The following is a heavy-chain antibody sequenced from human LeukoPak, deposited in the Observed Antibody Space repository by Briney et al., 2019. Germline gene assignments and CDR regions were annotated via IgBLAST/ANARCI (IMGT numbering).Heavy chain of an antibody. J-gene: IGHJ4*02. CDR3: ARDAAGEIDY. CDR2: IYYTGST. V-gene: IGHV4-59*12. D-gene: IGHD6-19*01. CDR1: GGSISTYY. Sequence: SETLSLTCTVFGGSISTYYWTWIRQPPGKGLEWVGNIYYTGSTNYNPSLKSRVTLSIDTSKKQFSLGLTSVTAADTAVYYCARDAAGEIDYWGQGILVTVAS.